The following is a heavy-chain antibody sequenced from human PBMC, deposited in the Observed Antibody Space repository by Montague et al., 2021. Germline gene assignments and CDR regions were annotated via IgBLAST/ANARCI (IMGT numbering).Heavy chain of an antibody. CDR1: GGSFSAYY. V-gene: IGHV4-34*01. CDR2: IHHSGIT. Sequence: SETLSLTCAVSGGSFSAYYWYWIRQPPGKGLEWIGEIHHSGITYYNPSLNGRLTISLDTSKNQFSLKLNSVTAADTAVYFCARRSRLKSPVDYWGQGTLVTVSS. J-gene: IGHJ4*02. CDR3: ARRSRLKSPVDY.